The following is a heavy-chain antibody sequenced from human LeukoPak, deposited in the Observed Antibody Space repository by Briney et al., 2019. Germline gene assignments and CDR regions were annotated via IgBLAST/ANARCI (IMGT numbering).Heavy chain of an antibody. D-gene: IGHD4-17*01. CDR3: ARRAGEYSHPYDY. V-gene: IGHV3-53*01. Sequence: GGSLRLSCTVSGFTVSSNSMSCVRQAPAKGLEWVSLIYSGGNTNYSYSVKGRFTISRDNSKNTLYLQMNSLIADDTAVYYCARRAGEYSHPYDYWGQGTLVTVSS. J-gene: IGHJ4*02. CDR1: GFTVSSNS. CDR2: IYSGGNT.